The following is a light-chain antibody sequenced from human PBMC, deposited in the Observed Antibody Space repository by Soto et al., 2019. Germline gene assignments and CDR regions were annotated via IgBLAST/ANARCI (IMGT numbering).Light chain of an antibody. V-gene: IGLV4-69*01. CDR3: QTWGSGIRV. Sequence: QAVVTQSPSASASLGASVKLTCTLSSGHSNYDIAWHQQQPEKGPRYLMKIHSDGSHNKGDGIPDRFSGSSSGAERYLTISSLQSEDEADYYCQTWGSGIRVFGGGTQLTVL. J-gene: IGLJ3*02. CDR2: IHSDGSH. CDR1: SGHSNYD.